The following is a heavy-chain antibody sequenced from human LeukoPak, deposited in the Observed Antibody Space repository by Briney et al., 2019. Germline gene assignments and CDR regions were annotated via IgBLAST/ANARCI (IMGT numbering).Heavy chain of an antibody. Sequence: ASVKVSCKASGYTFTSYYMHWARQAPGQGLEWMGIINPSGGSTSYAQKFQGRVTMTRDTSTSTVYMELSRLRSDVTAVYYCARDYSALYWYFDLWGRGTLVTVSS. CDR1: GYTFTSYY. V-gene: IGHV1-46*01. D-gene: IGHD2-15*01. CDR2: INPSGGST. CDR3: ARDYSALYWYFDL. J-gene: IGHJ2*01.